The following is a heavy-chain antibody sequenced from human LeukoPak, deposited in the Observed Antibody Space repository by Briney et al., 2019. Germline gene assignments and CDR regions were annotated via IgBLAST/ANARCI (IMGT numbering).Heavy chain of an antibody. CDR3: ARDNSVGDVAWWFDP. Sequence: ASVTVSCKASGYSFTSHYMHWVRQAPGQGLEWLGLINPSGSSTLYAQKFQGRVTMTRDMSTTTDYMELSSLRSEDTAVYYCARDNSVGDVAWWFDPWGQGTLVTVSS. J-gene: IGHJ5*02. V-gene: IGHV1-46*01. CDR2: INPSGSST. D-gene: IGHD1-26*01. CDR1: GYSFTSHY.